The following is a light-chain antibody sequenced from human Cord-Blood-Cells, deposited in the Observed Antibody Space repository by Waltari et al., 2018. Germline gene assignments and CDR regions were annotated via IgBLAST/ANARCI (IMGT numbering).Light chain of an antibody. J-gene: IGLJ3*02. CDR3: AAWDDSLSGWV. V-gene: IGLV1-47*01. Sequence: QSVLPQPPSASGTPGPGVTISCSGSSSNIGSNYGYWYQQPPGTAPKLLIYRNNQRPSGVPDRISGSKSGTSASLAISGLRSEDEADYYCAAWDDSLSGWVFGGGTKLTVL. CDR2: RNN. CDR1: SSNIGSNY.